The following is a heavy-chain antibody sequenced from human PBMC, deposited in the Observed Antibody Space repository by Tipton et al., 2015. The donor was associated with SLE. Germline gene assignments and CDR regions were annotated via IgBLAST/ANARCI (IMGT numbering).Heavy chain of an antibody. J-gene: IGHJ4*01. CDR1: GGSFSGYY. V-gene: IGHV4-34*01. Sequence: TLSLTCAVYGGSFSGYYWSWIRQPPGKGLEWIGEINHSGSTNYNPSLKSRVTISVDTSKNQFSLKLSSVTAADTAVYYCARGGYGDYMDYWGQGTLVTFSS. D-gene: IGHD4-17*01. CDR2: INHSGST. CDR3: ARGGYGDYMDY.